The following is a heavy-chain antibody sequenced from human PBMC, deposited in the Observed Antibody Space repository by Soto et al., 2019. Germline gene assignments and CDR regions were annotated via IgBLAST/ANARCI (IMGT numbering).Heavy chain of an antibody. CDR3: ARDQGWPADY. Sequence: QVQLQESGPGLVKPSETLSLTCTVSGGSVSSGSYYWSWIRQPPGKGLEWIGYIYYSGSTNYNPSHKSRVTISVDTSKNQFSLKLSSVTAADTAVYYCARDQGWPADYWGQGTLVTVSS. J-gene: IGHJ4*02. CDR1: GGSVSSGSYY. CDR2: IYYSGST. V-gene: IGHV4-61*01.